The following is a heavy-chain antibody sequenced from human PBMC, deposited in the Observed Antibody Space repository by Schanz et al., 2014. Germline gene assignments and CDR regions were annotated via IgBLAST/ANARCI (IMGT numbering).Heavy chain of an antibody. CDR1: GYTFTSYD. V-gene: IGHV1-8*02. D-gene: IGHD3-9*01. J-gene: IGHJ6*02. Sequence: QVQLVQSAPEAKKPGASVRLSCEASGYTFTSYDINWVRQAPGQGLEWMGWMNPNSGNTGYAQKFQGRVTMTRHTSISTAYMEVSGLRSEDTAVYYCAKVDRTRYYAMDVWGQGTTVTVSS. CDR3: AKVDRTRYYAMDV. CDR2: MNPNSGNT.